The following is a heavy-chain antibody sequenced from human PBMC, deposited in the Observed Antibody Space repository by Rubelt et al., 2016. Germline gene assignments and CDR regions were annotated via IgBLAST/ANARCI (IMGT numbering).Heavy chain of an antibody. CDR1: GFTFSAYT. D-gene: IGHD3-10*01. CDR2: ISSSSTYI. Sequence: EVQLVESGGGLVKPGGSLRLSCAASGFTFSAYTLSWVRQAPGKGLEWVSSISSSSTYIYYADSVKGRFTISRDNAKNSLYLQMNSLRAEDTAVYYCARDGVLFYGPYYFDYWGQGALVTVSS. CDR3: ARDGVLFYGPYYFDY. J-gene: IGHJ4*02. V-gene: IGHV3-21*06.